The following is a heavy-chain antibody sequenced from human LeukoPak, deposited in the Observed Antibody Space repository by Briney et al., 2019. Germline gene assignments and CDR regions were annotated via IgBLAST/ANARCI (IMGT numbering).Heavy chain of an antibody. D-gene: IGHD3-3*01. CDR2: IRYDGSNK. V-gene: IGHV3-30*02. CDR3: AKAADYDFWSGYYEHYYYMDV. Sequence: GGSLRLSCAASGFTFSSYGMHWVRQAPGKGLEWVAFIRYDGSNKYYADSVKGRFTISRDNSKNTLYLQMNSLRAEDTAVYYCAKAADYDFWSGYYEHYYYMDVWGKGTTVTVSS. CDR1: GFTFSSYG. J-gene: IGHJ6*03.